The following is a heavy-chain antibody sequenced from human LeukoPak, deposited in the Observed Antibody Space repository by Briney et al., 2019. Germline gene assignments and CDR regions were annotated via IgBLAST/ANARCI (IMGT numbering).Heavy chain of an antibody. J-gene: IGHJ6*03. CDR1: GFTFSNAW. CDR2: IKSKTDGGTT. Sequence: NPGGSLRLSCAASGFTFSNAWMSWVRQAPGKGLEWVGRIKSKTDGGTTDYAAPVKGRFTISRDDSKNTLYLQMNSLKTEDTAVYYCTTGQNPHCSGGSCYSYYYYYMDVWGKGTTVTVSS. CDR3: TTGQNPHCSGGSCYSYYYYYMDV. D-gene: IGHD2-15*01. V-gene: IGHV3-15*01.